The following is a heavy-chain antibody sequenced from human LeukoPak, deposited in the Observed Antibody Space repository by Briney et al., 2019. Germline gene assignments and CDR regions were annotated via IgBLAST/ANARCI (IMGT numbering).Heavy chain of an antibody. Sequence: GGSLRLSCAASGFTFSSYVMSWVRQAPGKGLEWVSVIYSGGSTYYADSVKGRFTISRDNSKNTLYLQMNSLRAEDTAVYYCARDLAAGTDYWGQGTLVTVSS. J-gene: IGHJ4*02. D-gene: IGHD6-13*01. CDR1: GFTFSSYV. CDR2: IYSGGST. V-gene: IGHV3-53*01. CDR3: ARDLAAGTDY.